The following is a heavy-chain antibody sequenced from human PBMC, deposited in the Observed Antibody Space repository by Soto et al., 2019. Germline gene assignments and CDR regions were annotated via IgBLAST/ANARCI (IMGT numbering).Heavy chain of an antibody. V-gene: IGHV3-33*01. CDR3: ARDALSSSSWYLDWFDP. J-gene: IGHJ5*02. CDR1: GFTFSSYG. Sequence: GGSLRLSCAASGFTFSSYGMHWVRQAPGKGLEWVAVIWYDGSNKYYADSVKGRFTISRDNSKNTLYLQMNSLRAEDTAVYYCARDALSSSSWYLDWFDPWGQGTLVTVSS. D-gene: IGHD6-13*01. CDR2: IWYDGSNK.